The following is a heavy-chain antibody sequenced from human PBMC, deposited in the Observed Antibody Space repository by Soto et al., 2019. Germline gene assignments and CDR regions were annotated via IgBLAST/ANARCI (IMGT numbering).Heavy chain of an antibody. V-gene: IGHV1-18*01. D-gene: IGHD3-10*01. CDR1: GYTFTSYG. CDR3: ARDPYSSGSFYDHGGLDH. Sequence: ASVKVSCKASGYTFTSYGISWVRQAPGQGLEWMGWISAYNGHTNYPQKLQGRVTMTTDTSTSTAYMDLRSLRSDDTAVYYCARDPYSSGSFYDHGGLDHWGQGTLATVSS. J-gene: IGHJ4*02. CDR2: ISAYNGHT.